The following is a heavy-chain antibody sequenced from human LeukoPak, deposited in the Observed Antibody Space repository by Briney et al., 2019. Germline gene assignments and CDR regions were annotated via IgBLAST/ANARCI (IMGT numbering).Heavy chain of an antibody. J-gene: IGHJ4*02. Sequence: GGCLRLSCAASGFSFSSYWARWVGQDPGEGVEWGGNIKEEGRQKQYVDSVKGRFTISRHNAKNSLYLQMSSLRVEDTAVYYCVRDGRGGYLDYWGQGTLVTVSS. CDR2: IKEEGRQK. D-gene: IGHD3-10*01. CDR1: GFSFSSYW. V-gene: IGHV3-7*01. CDR3: VRDGRGGYLDY.